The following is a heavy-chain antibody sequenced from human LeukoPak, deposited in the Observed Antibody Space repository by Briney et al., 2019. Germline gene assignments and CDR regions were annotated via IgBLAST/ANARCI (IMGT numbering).Heavy chain of an antibody. CDR1: GYTFTGYY. D-gene: IGHD6-19*01. CDR2: INPNSGGT. Sequence: GASVKVSCKASGYTFTGYYMHWVRQAPGQGLEWMGWINPNSGGTNYAQKYQGRVTMTRDTSISAAYMELSRLRSDDTAVYYCARAGYSSGWYVGYWGQGTLVTVSS. J-gene: IGHJ4*02. V-gene: IGHV1-2*02. CDR3: ARAGYSSGWYVGY.